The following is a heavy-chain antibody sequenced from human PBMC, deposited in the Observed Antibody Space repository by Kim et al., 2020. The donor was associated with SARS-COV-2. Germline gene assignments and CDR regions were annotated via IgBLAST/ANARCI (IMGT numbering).Heavy chain of an antibody. CDR3: AKDLLPDYYYGMDV. V-gene: IGHV3-23*01. Sequence: GGSLRLSCAASGFTFSSYAMSWVRQALGKGLEWVSAISGSGGSTYYADSVKGRFTISRDNSKNTLYLQMNSLRAEDTAVYYCAKDLLPDYYYGMDVWGQGTTVTVSS. J-gene: IGHJ6*02. CDR1: GFTFSSYA. CDR2: ISGSGGST.